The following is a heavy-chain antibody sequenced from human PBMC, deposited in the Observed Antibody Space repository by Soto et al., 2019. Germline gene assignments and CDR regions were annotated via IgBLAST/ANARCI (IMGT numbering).Heavy chain of an antibody. Sequence: QVQLVESGGGVVQPGRSLRLSCAASGFTFSSYGMHWVRQAPGKGLEWVAVIWYDGSNKYYADSVKGRFTISRDNSKNTLYLQMNSLRAEDTAVYYCAREGYCSSTSCYPFDYWGQGTLVTVSS. J-gene: IGHJ4*02. D-gene: IGHD2-2*01. CDR1: GFTFSSYG. CDR3: AREGYCSSTSCYPFDY. V-gene: IGHV3-33*01. CDR2: IWYDGSNK.